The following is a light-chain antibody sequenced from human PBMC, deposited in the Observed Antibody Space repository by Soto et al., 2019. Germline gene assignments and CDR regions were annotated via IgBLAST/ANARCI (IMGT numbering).Light chain of an antibody. J-gene: IGKJ4*01. CDR1: QSIARN. CDR2: AAS. V-gene: IGKV1-39*01. Sequence: DIQMTQSPSSLSASVGDRVTITCRASQSIARNLSWYQQKAGKAPKLLIYAASTLQSGVPPRFSGSGSGTDFTLTISSLQPEDFATYYCQQSYSTPLTFGGGTKVEIK. CDR3: QQSYSTPLT.